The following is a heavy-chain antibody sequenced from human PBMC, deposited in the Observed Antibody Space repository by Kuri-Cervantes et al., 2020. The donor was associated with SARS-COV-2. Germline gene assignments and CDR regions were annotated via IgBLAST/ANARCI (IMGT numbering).Heavy chain of an antibody. Sequence: GSLRLSCAVYGGSFSGYYWSWIRQPPGKGLEWIGEINHRGSTNYNPSLKSRVTVSVDTSKNQFSLKLSSVTAADTAVYFCARFRIIAAAGNFDYWGQGTLVTVSS. CDR1: GGSFSGYY. D-gene: IGHD6-13*01. CDR3: ARFRIIAAAGNFDY. J-gene: IGHJ4*02. CDR2: INHRGST. V-gene: IGHV4-34*01.